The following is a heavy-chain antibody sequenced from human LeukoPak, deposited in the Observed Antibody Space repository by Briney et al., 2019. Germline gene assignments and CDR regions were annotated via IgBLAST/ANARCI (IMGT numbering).Heavy chain of an antibody. CDR1: GYTFTSYG. Sequence: SVKVSCKASGYTFTSYGIGWVRQATGQGLEWMGWMNPNSGNTGYAQNFQGRVTMTRNTSITTAYMELSSLTSEDTAVYYCARAIGVPGTSRACHYWGQGILVTVSS. J-gene: IGHJ4*02. CDR3: ARAIGVPGTSRACHY. CDR2: MNPNSGNT. D-gene: IGHD6-19*01. V-gene: IGHV1-8*02.